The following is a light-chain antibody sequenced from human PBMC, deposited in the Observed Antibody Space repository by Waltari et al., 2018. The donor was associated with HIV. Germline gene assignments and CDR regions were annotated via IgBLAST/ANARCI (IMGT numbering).Light chain of an antibody. CDR2: AAS. CDR3: QQSYSTPMYT. Sequence: DSQMTQTPSPLSASVADRVTLTCRASQSISSYLNWYQQKPGKAPKLLIYAASSLQSGVPSRFSGSGSGTDFTLTISSLQPEDFATYYCQQSYSTPMYTFGQGTKLEIK. V-gene: IGKV1-39*01. J-gene: IGKJ2*01. CDR1: QSISSY.